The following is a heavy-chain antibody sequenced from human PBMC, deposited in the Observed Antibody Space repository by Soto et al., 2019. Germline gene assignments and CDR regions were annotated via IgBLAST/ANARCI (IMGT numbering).Heavy chain of an antibody. CDR2: MNPHSGNT. V-gene: IGHV1-8*01. Sequence: ASVKVSCKASGYTFTSYDINWVRQATGQGLEWMGWMNPHSGNTGYAQKFQGRVTMTRNTSISTAYMELSSLRSEDTAVYYCARGRYSSSWYYYYGMDVWGQGTTVTVSS. CDR3: ARGRYSSSWYYYYGMDV. CDR1: GYTFTSYD. J-gene: IGHJ6*02. D-gene: IGHD6-13*01.